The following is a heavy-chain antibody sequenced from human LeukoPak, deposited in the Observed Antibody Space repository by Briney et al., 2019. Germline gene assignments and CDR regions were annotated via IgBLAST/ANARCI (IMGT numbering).Heavy chain of an antibody. V-gene: IGHV1-8*01. CDR1: GYTFTSYD. Sequence: ASVKVSCKASGYTFTSYDINWVRQATGQGLEWMGWMNPNSGNTGYAQKFQGRVTMTRNTSISTAYMELSSLRSEDTAVYYCARSLLYGGDTEFDYWGQGTLVTVSS. J-gene: IGHJ4*02. CDR3: ARSLLYGGDTEFDY. CDR2: MNPNSGNT. D-gene: IGHD2-21*02.